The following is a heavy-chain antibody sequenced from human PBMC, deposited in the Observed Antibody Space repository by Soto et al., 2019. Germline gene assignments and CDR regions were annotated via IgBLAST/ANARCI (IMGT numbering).Heavy chain of an antibody. Sequence: AASVKVSCKASGDTFSSYAISWVRQAPGQGLEWMGGITPILGTPNYARKFQGRVTITADKSTSTAYMEVSSLRSEDTAVYYCARERSRYDRSGYYRPDYWGQGTLVTVSS. D-gene: IGHD3-22*01. J-gene: IGHJ4*02. V-gene: IGHV1-69*10. CDR1: GDTFSSYA. CDR2: ITPILGTP. CDR3: ARERSRYDRSGYYRPDY.